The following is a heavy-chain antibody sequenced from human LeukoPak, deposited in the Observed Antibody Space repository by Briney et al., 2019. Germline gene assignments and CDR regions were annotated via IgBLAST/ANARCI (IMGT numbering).Heavy chain of an antibody. CDR2: IYYSGST. CDR3: ARANWGSTTEGYYFDY. J-gene: IGHJ4*02. D-gene: IGHD7-27*01. CDR1: GGPISSSSYY. V-gene: IGHV4-39*01. Sequence: SETLSLTCTVSGGPISSSSYYWGWIRQPPGTGLEWIGSIYYSGSTYYNPSLKSRVTISVDTSKNQFSLKLSSVTAADTAVYYCARANWGSTTEGYYFDYWGQGTLVTVSS.